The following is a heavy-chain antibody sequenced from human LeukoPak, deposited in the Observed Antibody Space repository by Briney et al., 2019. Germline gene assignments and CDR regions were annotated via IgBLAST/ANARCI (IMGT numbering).Heavy chain of an antibody. CDR1: GFTFSDYS. V-gene: IGHV3-48*01. CDR3: ARDYKYAFDN. J-gene: IGHJ4*02. Sequence: GGSLRLSCAASGFTFSDYSMNWVRQAPGKGLEWISYIGIDSGNTNYADSVKGRFPISADKAKNSLYLQMNSLRVEDSAVYYCARDYKYAFDNWGQGTLVTVSS. D-gene: IGHD5-24*01. CDR2: IGIDSGNT.